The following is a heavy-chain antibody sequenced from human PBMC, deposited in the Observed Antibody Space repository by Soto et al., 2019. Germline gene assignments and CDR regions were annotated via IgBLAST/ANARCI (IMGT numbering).Heavy chain of an antibody. V-gene: IGHV1-69*01. CDR2: IILTSGTA. CDR1: GGSFSSSG. Sequence: QVQLVQSGAEVKKPGSSVKVSCKASGGSFSSSGVSWVRQAPGQGLEWMGGIILTSGTANYPQKFQGRVTITADETTTTAYMGLSSLRSEDTAVYYCAEVAYLDFWTGYYPTDSWGQGTLVAVSS. D-gene: IGHD3-3*01. CDR3: AEVAYLDFWTGYYPTDS. J-gene: IGHJ4*02.